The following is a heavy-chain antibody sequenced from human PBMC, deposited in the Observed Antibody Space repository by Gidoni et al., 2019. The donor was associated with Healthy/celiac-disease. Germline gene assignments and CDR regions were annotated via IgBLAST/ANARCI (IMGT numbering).Heavy chain of an antibody. V-gene: IGHV1-69-2*01. D-gene: IGHD1-26*01. J-gene: IGHJ3*02. CDR2: VDPEDGET. CDR3: ATGIRPHRIVGASAAFDI. Sequence: EVQLVQSGAEVKKPGATVKISCKVSGYTFTDYYMHWVQQAPGKGLEWMGLVDPEDGETIYAEKFQGRVTITADTSTDTAYMELSSLRSEDTAVYYCATGIRPHRIVGASAAFDIWGQGTMVTVSS. CDR1: GYTFTDYY.